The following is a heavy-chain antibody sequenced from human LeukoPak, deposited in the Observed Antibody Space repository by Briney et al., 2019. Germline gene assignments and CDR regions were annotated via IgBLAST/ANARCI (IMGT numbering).Heavy chain of an antibody. CDR3: ARGPYSYDSSGAFDI. CDR2: ISSSGGT. V-gene: IGHV4-61*02. Sequence: PSETLALTCTVSGDSISSVDYYWGWIRQPAGKGLEWIGRISSSGGTNYNPSLKSRVTISVDTSKNQFSLKLSSVTAADTAVYFCARGPYSYDSSGAFDIWGQGTMVTVSS. CDR1: GDSISSVDYY. J-gene: IGHJ3*02. D-gene: IGHD3-22*01.